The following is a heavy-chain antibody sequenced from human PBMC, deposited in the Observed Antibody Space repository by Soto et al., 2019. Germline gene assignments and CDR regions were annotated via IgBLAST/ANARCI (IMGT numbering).Heavy chain of an antibody. Sequence: QVQLVQSGAEVKKPGSSVKVSCKASGGTFSSYAISWVRQAPGQGLEWMGGIIPTFGTGDYAAKFQGRVMVTADESTSTAYMELSSLRSEDTALYYCARGLAVAAPDYWGQGTLVTVSS. D-gene: IGHD6-19*01. CDR2: IIPTFGTG. CDR3: ARGLAVAAPDY. V-gene: IGHV1-69*01. J-gene: IGHJ4*02. CDR1: GGTFSSYA.